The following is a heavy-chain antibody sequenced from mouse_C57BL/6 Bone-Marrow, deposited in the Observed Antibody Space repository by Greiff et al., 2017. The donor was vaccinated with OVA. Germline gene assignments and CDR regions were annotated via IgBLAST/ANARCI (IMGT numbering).Heavy chain of an antibody. J-gene: IGHJ3*01. Sequence: EVKLMESGGDLVKPGGSLKLSCAASGFTFSSYGMSWVRQTPDKRLEWVATISSGGSYTYYPDSVKGRFTISRDNAKNTLYLQMSSLKSEDTAMYYCARHPDDGSFAYWGQGTLVTVSA. CDR1: GFTFSSYG. V-gene: IGHV5-6*01. CDR3: ARHPDDGSFAY. D-gene: IGHD1-1*01. CDR2: ISSGGSYT.